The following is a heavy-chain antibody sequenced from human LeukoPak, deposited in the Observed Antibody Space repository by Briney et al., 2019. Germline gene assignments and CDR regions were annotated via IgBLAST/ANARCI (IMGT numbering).Heavy chain of an antibody. CDR2: INPTSGGT. J-gene: IGHJ4*02. CDR3: ARSQWLIDTSIDY. Sequence: ASVKLSSTASGYTFTVYYMHWVRQAPGQGLEWMGWINPTSGGTKYAQKFQGRVTMTRDTSISTAYMELSRLRSDDTAVYYCARSQWLIDTSIDYWGQGTLVTVSS. V-gene: IGHV1-2*02. D-gene: IGHD6-19*01. CDR1: GYTFTVYY.